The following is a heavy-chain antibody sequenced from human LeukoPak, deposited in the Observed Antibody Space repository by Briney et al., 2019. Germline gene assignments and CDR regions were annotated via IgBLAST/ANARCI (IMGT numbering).Heavy chain of an antibody. V-gene: IGHV3-30-3*01. CDR1: GFTFSSYA. J-gene: IGHJ4*02. Sequence: PGGSLRLSCAASGFTFSSYAMHWVRQAPGKGLEWVAVISYDGSNKYYADSVKGRFTISRDNSKNTLYLQMNSLRAEDTAVYYCARAQSGWSILDYWGQGTLVTVSS. CDR3: ARAQSGWSILDY. D-gene: IGHD6-19*01. CDR2: ISYDGSNK.